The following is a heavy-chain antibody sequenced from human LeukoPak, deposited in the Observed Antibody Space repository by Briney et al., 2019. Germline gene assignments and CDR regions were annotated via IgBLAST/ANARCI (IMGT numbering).Heavy chain of an antibody. CDR1: GGSFSGYY. J-gene: IGHJ3*02. Sequence: TSETLSLTCAVYGGSFSGYYWSWIRQPPGKGLEWIGEINHSGSTNYNPSLKSRVTISVDTSKNQFSLKLSSVTAADTAVYYCARLSVDTADDAFDIWGQGTMVTVSS. CDR3: ARLSVDTADDAFDI. V-gene: IGHV4-34*01. CDR2: INHSGST. D-gene: IGHD5-18*01.